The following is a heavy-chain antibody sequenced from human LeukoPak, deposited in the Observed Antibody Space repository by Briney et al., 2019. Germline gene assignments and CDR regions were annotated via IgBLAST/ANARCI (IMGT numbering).Heavy chain of an antibody. CDR1: GGSISSGSYY. D-gene: IGHD2-2*02. CDR2: IYTSGST. CDR3: ARGVVVVPAAIRSNWFDP. J-gene: IGHJ5*02. V-gene: IGHV4-61*02. Sequence: SQTLSLTCTVSGGSISSGSYYWSWIRQPAGKGLEWIGRIYTSGSTNYNPSLKSRVTMSVDTSKNQFSLKLSSVTAADTAVYYCARGVVVVPAAIRSNWFDPWGQGTLVTVSS.